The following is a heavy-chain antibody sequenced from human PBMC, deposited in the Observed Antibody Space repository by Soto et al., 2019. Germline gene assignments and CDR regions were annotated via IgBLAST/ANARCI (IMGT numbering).Heavy chain of an antibody. Sequence: GESLKISCKGSGYSFTSYWISWVRQMPGKGLEWMGRIDPSDSYTNYSPSFQGHVTISADKSISTAYLQWSSLKASDTAMYYCARQFVVLPAALYYYYVMDVWGQGTTVTVSS. V-gene: IGHV5-10-1*01. CDR3: ARQFVVLPAALYYYYVMDV. D-gene: IGHD2-2*01. J-gene: IGHJ6*02. CDR2: IDPSDSYT. CDR1: GYSFTSYW.